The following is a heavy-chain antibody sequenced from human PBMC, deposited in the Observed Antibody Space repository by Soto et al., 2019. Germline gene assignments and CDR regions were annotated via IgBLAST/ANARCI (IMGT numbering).Heavy chain of an antibody. Sequence: PGGSLRLSCAASGFTFSSYSMNWVRQAPGKGLEWVSSISSSSSYIYYADSVKGRFTISRDNAKNSLYLQMNSLRAEDTAVYYCARARGYCSGGSCHLHDYWGQGTLVTVSP. CDR3: ARARGYCSGGSCHLHDY. CDR2: ISSSSSYI. J-gene: IGHJ4*02. CDR1: GFTFSSYS. V-gene: IGHV3-21*01. D-gene: IGHD2-15*01.